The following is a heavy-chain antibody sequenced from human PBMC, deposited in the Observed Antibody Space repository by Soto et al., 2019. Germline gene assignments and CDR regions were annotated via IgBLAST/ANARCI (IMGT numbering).Heavy chain of an antibody. CDR2: IYYSGNT. V-gene: IGHV4-30-4*02. J-gene: IGHJ5*02. CDR1: GDSISSGDYY. D-gene: IGHD5-18*01. Sequence: PSETLSLTCTVSGDSISSGDYYWSWIRQPPGKGLEWIGCIYYSGNTYYNPSLKRRFSISVDTSKNQFSPKLSSVTAADTAVYYCARDSGYNYGYFRWFDPWGQGTLVTVSS. CDR3: ARDSGYNYGYFRWFDP.